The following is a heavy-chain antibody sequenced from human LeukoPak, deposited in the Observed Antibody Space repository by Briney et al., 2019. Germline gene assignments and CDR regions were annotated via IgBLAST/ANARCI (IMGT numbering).Heavy chain of an antibody. Sequence: SETLSLTCSVSFPVTNGFHWAWIRQPPGKGLEFMGYVHHTGTTYYNPSLTSRVTISVDTSKYQFSLRLTSVTAADTAVYFGAKGILFDFWGQGRLVTVSS. D-gene: IGHD5-18*01. V-gene: IGHV4-38-2*02. CDR3: AKGILFDF. CDR2: VHHTGTT. J-gene: IGHJ4*02. CDR1: FPVTNGFH.